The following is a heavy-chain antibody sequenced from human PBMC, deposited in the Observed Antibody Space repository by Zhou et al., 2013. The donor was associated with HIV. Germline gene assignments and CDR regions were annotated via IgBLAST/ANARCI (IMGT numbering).Heavy chain of an antibody. CDR3: VREGIPGTGSTFDG. D-gene: IGHD1-1*01. CDR1: GGTFNSYT. J-gene: IGHJ4*02. Sequence: QVQLVQSGAEVKKPGSSVKVSCKASGGTFNSYTIAWVRQAPGQGLEWMGNIIPLFGTTNYAQTFQGRVTITADESTNTAYMDLSSLRYEDTALYYCVREGIPGTGSTFDGWGQGTLVTISS. CDR2: IIPLFGTT. V-gene: IGHV1-69*15.